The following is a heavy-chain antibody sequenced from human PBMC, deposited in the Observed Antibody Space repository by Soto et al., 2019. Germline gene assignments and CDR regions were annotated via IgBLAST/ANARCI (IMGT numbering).Heavy chain of an antibody. CDR2: INAGNGNT. CDR3: ARERRELPKDYYFDY. CDR1: GYSFTSFT. V-gene: IGHV1-3*01. J-gene: IGHJ4*02. D-gene: IGHD1-7*01. Sequence: ASVKVSCKASGYSFTSFTMHWLRQAPGQRIEWMGWINAGNGNTKYPQKFQDRVTITRDTPASTAYMELSSLRSEATAVYYCARERRELPKDYYFDYWGQGTLVTVSS.